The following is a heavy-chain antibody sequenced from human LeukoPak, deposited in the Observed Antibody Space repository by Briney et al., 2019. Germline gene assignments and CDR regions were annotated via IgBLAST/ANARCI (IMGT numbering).Heavy chain of an antibody. D-gene: IGHD4-11*01. CDR1: GFTFSDYA. Sequence: GGSLRLSCVASGFTFSDYAMNWVRQAPGKGLEWVSTFKTNSGQVYYAESVRGRFTISRVNSKNTVYLEMSSPRAEDTALYFCARSVPDYTRFDYWGQGALVTVSS. CDR3: ARSVPDYTRFDY. V-gene: IGHV3-23*01. CDR2: FKTNSGQV. J-gene: IGHJ4*02.